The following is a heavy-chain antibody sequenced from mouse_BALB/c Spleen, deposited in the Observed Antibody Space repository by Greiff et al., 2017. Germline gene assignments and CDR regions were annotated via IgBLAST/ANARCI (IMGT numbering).Heavy chain of an antibody. CDR3: ARQGLIYYYGSSLYYFDD. Sequence: EVKLMESGGDLVKPGGSLKLSCAASGFTFSSYGMSWVRQTPDRRLEWVATISSGGSYTYYPDSVKGRFPISSDNAKNTLYLQMSRLKSEDTAMYYCARQGLIYYYGSSLYYFDDWGQGTTLTVAS. D-gene: IGHD1-1*01. J-gene: IGHJ2*01. V-gene: IGHV5-6*01. CDR2: ISSGGSYT. CDR1: GFTFSSYG.